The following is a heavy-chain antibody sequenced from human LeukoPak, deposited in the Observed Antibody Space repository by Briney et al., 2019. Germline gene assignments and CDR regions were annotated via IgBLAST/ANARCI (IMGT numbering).Heavy chain of an antibody. CDR1: GYIFTSYW. CDR3: ARRKGRDALPLDY. V-gene: IGHV5-51*01. J-gene: IGHJ4*02. CDR2: IYSSDSDT. Sequence: GHPLNISCKGFGYIFTSYWIGGVRPVPGKGMEWMGIIYSSDSDTRYRPSFQGVVTTSADKSISTAYLQWSSLNASDTAMYYCARRKGRDALPLDYWGQGTLVTVSS. D-gene: IGHD5-24*01.